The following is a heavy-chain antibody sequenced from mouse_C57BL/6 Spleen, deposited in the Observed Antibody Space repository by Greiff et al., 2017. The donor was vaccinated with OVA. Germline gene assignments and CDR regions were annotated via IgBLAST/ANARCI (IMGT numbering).Heavy chain of an antibody. CDR1: GFSLTSYG. CDR3: ARGGVTTYFDY. V-gene: IGHV2-2*01. CDR2: IWSGGST. J-gene: IGHJ2*01. Sequence: VQLQQSGPGLVQPSQRLSITCTVSGFSLTSYGVHWVRQSPGKGLEWLGVIWSGGSTDYNAAFLSRLSISKDNSKSQVFFKMNSLQADDTAIYYCARGGVTTYFDYWGQGTTLTVSS. D-gene: IGHD2-5*01.